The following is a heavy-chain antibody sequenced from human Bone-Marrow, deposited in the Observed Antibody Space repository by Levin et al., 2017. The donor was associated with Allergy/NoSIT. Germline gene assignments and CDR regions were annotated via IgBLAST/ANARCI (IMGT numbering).Heavy chain of an antibody. CDR1: GFSLSTSGMC. CDR2: IDWDDDK. J-gene: IGHJ3*02. Sequence: QTLSLTCTFSGFSLSTSGMCVSWIRQPPGKALEWLALIDWDDDKYYSTSLKTRLTISKDTSKNQVVLTMTNMDPVDTATYYCARIAVAGFDAFDIWGQGTMVTVSS. D-gene: IGHD6-19*01. V-gene: IGHV2-70*01. CDR3: ARIAVAGFDAFDI.